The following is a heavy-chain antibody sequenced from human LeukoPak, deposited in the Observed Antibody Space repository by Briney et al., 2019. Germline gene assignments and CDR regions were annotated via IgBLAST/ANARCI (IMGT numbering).Heavy chain of an antibody. CDR2: IYYTGST. V-gene: IGHV4-39*07. D-gene: IGHD3-3*01. Sequence: CTGSIYYTGSTNYNPSLKSRVTISLDTSKNQFSLKLTSVTAADTAVYYCARGSSSGYYTFDYFDYWGQGTRVTVSS. J-gene: IGHJ4*02. CDR3: ARGSSSGYYTFDYFDY.